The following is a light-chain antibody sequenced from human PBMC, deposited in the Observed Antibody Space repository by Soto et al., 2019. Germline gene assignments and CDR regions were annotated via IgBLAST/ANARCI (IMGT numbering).Light chain of an antibody. CDR1: SSNIGAGYD. J-gene: IGLJ2*01. CDR3: QSYDSSLSGSHVV. V-gene: IGLV1-40*01. CDR2: GNN. Sequence: QSVLTQPPSVSGAPGQRVTISCTGSSSNIGAGYDVHWYQQLPGTAHKLLIYGNNNRPSGVPDRFSGSKSGTSASLAITGLQDEDEADYYCQSYDSSLSGSHVVFGGGTKLTVL.